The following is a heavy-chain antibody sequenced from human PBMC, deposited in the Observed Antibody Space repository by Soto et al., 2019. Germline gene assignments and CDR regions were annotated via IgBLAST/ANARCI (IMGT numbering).Heavy chain of an antibody. V-gene: IGHV4-31*03. CDR2: IYYSGST. D-gene: IGHD3-3*02. CDR3: ARRGHFWSCHQYYHYYYLDV. Sequence: PSETLSLTCTVSGGSISSGGYYWSWIRQHPGKGLEWIGYIYYSGSTYYNPSLKSRVTISVDTSKNQFSLKLSSVIAADTAVYYCARRGHFWSCHQYYHYYYLDVWGKGTTVTVSS. J-gene: IGHJ6*03. CDR1: GGSISSGGYY.